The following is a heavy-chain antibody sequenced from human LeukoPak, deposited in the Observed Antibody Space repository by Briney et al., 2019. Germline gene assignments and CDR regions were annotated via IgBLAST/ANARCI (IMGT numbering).Heavy chain of an antibody. J-gene: IGHJ3*02. CDR2: IYTSGST. CDR3: ARGSSIVVVTAIRSAAFDI. D-gene: IGHD2-21*02. Sequence: PSETLSLTCTVSGGSISSYYWSWIRQPAGKGLVWIGRIYTSGSTNYNPSLKSRVTMSVDTSKNQFSLKLSSVTAADTAVYYCARGSSIVVVTAIRSAAFDIWGQGTMVTVSS. V-gene: IGHV4-4*07. CDR1: GGSISSYY.